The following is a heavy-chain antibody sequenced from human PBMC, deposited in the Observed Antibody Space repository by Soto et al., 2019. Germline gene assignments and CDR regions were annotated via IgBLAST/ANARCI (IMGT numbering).Heavy chain of an antibody. D-gene: IGHD3-9*01. Sequence: TSETLSVTCTVSCGSISSDYWSWIRQPPGKGLEWIGYIYYSGSTNYNPSLKSRASISVDTSRNQFSLKLSSVTAADTAVYYCARGSYNILTGYYLGYWGQGTLVTVSS. CDR3: ARGSYNILTGYYLGY. J-gene: IGHJ4*02. V-gene: IGHV4-59*01. CDR2: IYYSGST. CDR1: CGSISSDY.